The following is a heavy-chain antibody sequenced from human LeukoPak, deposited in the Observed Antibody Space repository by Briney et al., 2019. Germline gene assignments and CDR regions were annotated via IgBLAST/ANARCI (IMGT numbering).Heavy chain of an antibody. J-gene: IGHJ5*02. Sequence: SETLSLTCTVSGGSINNYYWNWIRQPPGKGLEWIGYIYYSGSTKYNPSLKSRGNISQDTSTNQFSLQVTSLTAAETAVYYCARRRYWFDPWGQGTLVTVSS. CDR2: IYYSGST. CDR3: ARRRYWFDP. CDR1: GGSINNYY. V-gene: IGHV4-59*01.